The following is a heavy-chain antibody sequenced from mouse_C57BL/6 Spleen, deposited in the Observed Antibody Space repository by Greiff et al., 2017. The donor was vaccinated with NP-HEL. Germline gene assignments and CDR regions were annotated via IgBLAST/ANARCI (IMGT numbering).Heavy chain of an antibody. CDR3: ASPYYCNYTPFFDY. CDR2: IYPGDGDT. V-gene: IGHV1-82*01. CDR1: GYAFSSSW. D-gene: IGHD2-10*01. J-gene: IGHJ2*01. Sequence: QVQLKQSGPELVKPGASVKISCKASGYAFSSSWMNWVKQRPGKGLEWIGRIYPGDGDTNYNGKFKGKATLTADKSSSTAYMQLSSLTSEDSAVYFCASPYYCNYTPFFDYWGQGTTLTVSS.